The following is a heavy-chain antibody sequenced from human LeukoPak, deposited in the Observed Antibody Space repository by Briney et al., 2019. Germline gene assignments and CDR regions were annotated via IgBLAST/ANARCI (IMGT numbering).Heavy chain of an antibody. D-gene: IGHD6-6*01. V-gene: IGHV4-4*07. CDR1: GGSITSSY. Sequence: PSETLSLTCTISGGSITSSYWNWIRQPAGEGLEWIGRIYASGSTNYNPSLKSRVTISVDTSKNQFPLKLSSVTAADTAVYYCARGSIAARNWGQGTLVTVSS. CDR2: IYASGST. CDR3: ARGSIAARN. J-gene: IGHJ4*02.